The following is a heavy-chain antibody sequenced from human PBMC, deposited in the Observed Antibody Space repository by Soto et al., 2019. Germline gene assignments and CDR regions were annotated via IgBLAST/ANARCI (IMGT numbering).Heavy chain of an antibody. V-gene: IGHV4-59*01. CDR1: GGSISSYY. CDR3: ARRGERGFYYYYGMDV. J-gene: IGHJ6*02. CDR2: IYYSGST. Sequence: PSETLSLTCTVSGGSISSYYWSWIRQPPGKGLEWIGYIYYSGSTNYNPSLKSRVTISVDTSKNQFSLKLSSVTAADTAVYYCARRGERGFYYYYGMDVWGQGTTVTVSS. D-gene: IGHD3-10*01.